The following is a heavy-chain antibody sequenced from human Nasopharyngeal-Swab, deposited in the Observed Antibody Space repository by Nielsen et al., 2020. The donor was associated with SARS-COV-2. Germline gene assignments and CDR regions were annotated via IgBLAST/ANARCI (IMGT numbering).Heavy chain of an antibody. CDR3: ARVWGGWYSYWYFDL. J-gene: IGHJ2*01. D-gene: IGHD6-19*01. CDR2: IDHSGST. Sequence: SETLSLTCAVYGGSFSGYYWSWIRQPPGKGLEWIGEIDHSGSTNYNPSLKSRVTVSVDTSKNQFSLKLSSVNAADTAVYYCARVWGGWYSYWYFDLWGRGTLVTVSS. CDR1: GGSFSGYY. V-gene: IGHV4-34*01.